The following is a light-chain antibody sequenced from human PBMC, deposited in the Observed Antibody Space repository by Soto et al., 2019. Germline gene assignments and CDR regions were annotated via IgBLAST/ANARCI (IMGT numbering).Light chain of an antibody. CDR2: KAS. CDR3: QQYDSYSRT. J-gene: IGKJ1*01. Sequence: IQITQAPSTLYASVGDRVTLTCRASQSISAWLAWYPQRKGKPPKILIYKASTLESGVPSRFSGSGSWTEFTLTISRLQPDDFETYYCQQYDSYSRTFGQGTKVEIK. V-gene: IGKV1-5*03. CDR1: QSISAW.